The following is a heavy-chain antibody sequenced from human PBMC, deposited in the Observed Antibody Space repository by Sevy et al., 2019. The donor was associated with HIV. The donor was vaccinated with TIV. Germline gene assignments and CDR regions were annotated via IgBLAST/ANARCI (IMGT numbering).Heavy chain of an antibody. V-gene: IGHV3-66*01. CDR1: GFTVSGNY. CDR2: IDSGGST. D-gene: IGHD3-22*01. Sequence: GGSLRLSCEASGFTVSGNYMAWVRLAPGKGLEWVSLIDSGGSTYYADSVKGRFTISRDNAKNSLYLQMNPRRAEDTAVYFCARDRYYDASGYYYYYYGMDVWGQGTTVTVSS. CDR3: ARDRYYDASGYYYYYYGMDV. J-gene: IGHJ6*02.